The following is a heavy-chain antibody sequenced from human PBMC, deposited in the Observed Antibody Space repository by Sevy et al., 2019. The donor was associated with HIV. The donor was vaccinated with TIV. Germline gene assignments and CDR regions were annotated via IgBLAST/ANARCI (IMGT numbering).Heavy chain of an antibody. J-gene: IGHJ3*01. Sequence: GGSLRLSCAASGFTFSTYGMHWVRQAPGKGLEWVAVISYDGSNKYYADSVKGRFTLSRDNSNNTVSLQMNSLRPEDTAVYYCAKIDAGTTVVTRRNDAFDLWGQGTMVTVSS. CDR1: GFTFSTYG. D-gene: IGHD4-17*01. CDR2: ISYDGSNK. CDR3: AKIDAGTTVVTRRNDAFDL. V-gene: IGHV3-30*18.